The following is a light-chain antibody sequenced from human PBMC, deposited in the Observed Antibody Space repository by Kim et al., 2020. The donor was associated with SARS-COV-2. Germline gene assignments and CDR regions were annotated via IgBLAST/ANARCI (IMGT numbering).Light chain of an antibody. V-gene: IGLV1-44*01. CDR1: RSNIGNNV. CDR3: AAWDDSLSGVV. J-gene: IGLJ2*01. CDR2: SND. Sequence: GQRVIISCSGSRSNIGNNVVNWYQQVPGTAPKLLIYSNDHRPSGVPDRFSGSKSGTSASLAISGLQSEDEADYYCAAWDDSLSGVVFGGGTQLTVL.